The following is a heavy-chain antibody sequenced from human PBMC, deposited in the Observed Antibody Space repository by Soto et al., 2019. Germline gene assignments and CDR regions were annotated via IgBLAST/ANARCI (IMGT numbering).Heavy chain of an antibody. CDR2: ISSSSSTI. Sequence: EVQLVESGGGLVQPGGSLRLSCAASGFTFSSYSMIWVRQAPGKGLEWVSYISSSSSTIYYADSVKGRFTISRDNAKNSLYLKMNSLRGEDTAVYYCAGLLGGYSDGPRYSYDGMAVWGQGTTVTVSS. CDR3: AGLLGGYSDGPRYSYDGMAV. CDR1: GFTFSSYS. D-gene: IGHD5-18*01. J-gene: IGHJ6*02. V-gene: IGHV3-48*01.